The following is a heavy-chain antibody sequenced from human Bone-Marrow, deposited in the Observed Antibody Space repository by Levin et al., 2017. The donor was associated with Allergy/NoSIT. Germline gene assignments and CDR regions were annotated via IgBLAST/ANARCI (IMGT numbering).Heavy chain of an antibody. CDR3: ARALRYYGSGSYYAYNWFDP. CDR1: GGSFSGYY. D-gene: IGHD3-10*01. CDR2: INHSGST. J-gene: IGHJ5*02. V-gene: IGHV4-34*01. Sequence: SETLSLTCAVYGGSFSGYYWSWIRQPPGKGLEWIGEINHSGSTNYNPSLKSRVTISVDTSKNQFSLKLSSVTAADTAVYYCARALRYYGSGSYYAYNWFDPWGQGTLVTVSS.